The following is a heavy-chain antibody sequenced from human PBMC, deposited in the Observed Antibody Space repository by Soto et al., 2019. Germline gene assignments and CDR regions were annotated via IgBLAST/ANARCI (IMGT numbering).Heavy chain of an antibody. D-gene: IGHD2-8*01. CDR2: MNPNSGNT. V-gene: IGHV1-8*01. CDR1: GYTFTSYD. J-gene: IGHJ5*02. CDR3: ARGDCTNGVCYNNWFDP. Sequence: GASVKVSCKASGYTFTSYDINWVRQATGQGFEWMGWMNPNSGNTGYAQKFQGRVTMTRNTSISTAYMELSSLRSEDTAVYYCARGDCTNGVCYNNWFDPWGQGTLVTVSS.